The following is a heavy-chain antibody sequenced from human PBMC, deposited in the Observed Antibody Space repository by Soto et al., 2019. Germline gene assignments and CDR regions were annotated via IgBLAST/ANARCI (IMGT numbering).Heavy chain of an antibody. CDR2: ISYDGSNK. V-gene: IGHV3-30-3*01. CDR1: GFTFSSYA. D-gene: IGHD3-22*01. CDR3: ARGMYYYDSSGWAY. J-gene: IGHJ4*02. Sequence: GGSLRLSCAASGFTFSSYAMHWVRQAPGKGLEWVAVISYDGSNKYYADSVKGRFTISRDNSKNTLYLQMNSLRAEDTAVYYCARGMYYYDSSGWAYWGQGTLVTVSS.